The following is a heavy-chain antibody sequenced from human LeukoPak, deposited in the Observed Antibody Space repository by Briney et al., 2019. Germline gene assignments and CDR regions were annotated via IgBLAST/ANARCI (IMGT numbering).Heavy chain of an antibody. CDR3: ASLYNWNYRLDY. Sequence: PSETLSLTCAVYGGSFSGYYWSWIRQPPGKGLEWIGEINHSGSTNYNPSLKSRVTISVDTSKNQFSLKLSSVTAADTAVYYCASLYNWNYRLDYWGQGTLVTVSS. V-gene: IGHV4-34*01. J-gene: IGHJ4*02. CDR1: GGSFSGYY. D-gene: IGHD1-7*01. CDR2: INHSGST.